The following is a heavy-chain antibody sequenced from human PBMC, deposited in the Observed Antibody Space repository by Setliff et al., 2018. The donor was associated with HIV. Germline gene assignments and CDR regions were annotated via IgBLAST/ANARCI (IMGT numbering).Heavy chain of an antibody. D-gene: IGHD3-16*01. V-gene: IGHV1-69-2*01. CDR3: AWGTRRPIDS. CDR1: GYIFPDYY. J-gene: IGHJ4*02. Sequence: ASVKVSCKVSGYIFPDYYIQWVRQAPGKGLEWMGLIDPDRGDTVYAEKFQGRVTITADRSIDTAYMRLNSLTSEDTAMYFCAWGTRRPIDSWGQGTLVTVSS. CDR2: IDPDRGDT.